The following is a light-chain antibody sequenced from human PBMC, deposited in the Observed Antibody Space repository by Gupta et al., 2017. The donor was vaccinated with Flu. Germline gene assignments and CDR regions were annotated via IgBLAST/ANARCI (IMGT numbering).Light chain of an antibody. V-gene: IGKV2-28*01. Sequence: IVMTQSPLSLPLTRGEQASISCRSSQSLLHSNGYNYLDWYLQKPGQSPQLLIYLGSNRASGVPDRFSGSGSGTDFTLKISRVEAEDVGVYYCMQVLQTPYSFGQGTKLEIK. CDR2: LGS. J-gene: IGKJ2*03. CDR1: QSLLHSNGYNY. CDR3: MQVLQTPYS.